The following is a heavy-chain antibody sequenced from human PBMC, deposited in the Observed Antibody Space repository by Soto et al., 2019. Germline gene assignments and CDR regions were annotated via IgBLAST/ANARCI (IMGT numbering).Heavy chain of an antibody. CDR1: GFTFSSYG. CDR3: AKGRGYYYGSGSLDV. Sequence: VQLVESGGGVVQPGRSLRLSCAASGFTFSSYGMHWVRQAPGKGLEWVAVISYDGSNKYYADSVKGRFTISRDNSKNTLYLQMNSLRAEDTAVYYCAKGRGYYYGSGSLDVWGQGTTVTVSS. V-gene: IGHV3-30*18. D-gene: IGHD3-10*01. J-gene: IGHJ6*02. CDR2: ISYDGSNK.